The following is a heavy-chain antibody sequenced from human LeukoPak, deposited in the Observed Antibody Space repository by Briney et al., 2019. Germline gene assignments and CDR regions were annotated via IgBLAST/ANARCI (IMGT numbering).Heavy chain of an antibody. J-gene: IGHJ4*02. Sequence: GGSLRLSCAASGFTVSSNYMSWVRQAPGEGLEWVSVIYSGGSTYYADSVKGRFTISRDNSKNTLYLQMNSLRAEDTAVYYCAREVGYDSSGYLDYWGQGTLVTVSS. V-gene: IGHV3-53*01. D-gene: IGHD3-22*01. CDR1: GFTVSSNY. CDR2: IYSGGST. CDR3: AREVGYDSSGYLDY.